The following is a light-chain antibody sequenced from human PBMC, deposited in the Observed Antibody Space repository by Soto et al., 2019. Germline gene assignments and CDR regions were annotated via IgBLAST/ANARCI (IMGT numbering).Light chain of an antibody. CDR3: QQYYGYPWT. Sequence: DIQMTQSPSTLSASVGDRVTITCRASQSMSDWLAWYQQKPEKAPDLLIYRASSLESGVPSRFSGSGSGTEFTLTISSLQPEDSATYYCQQYYGYPWTFGQGTEVEVK. CDR1: QSMSDW. J-gene: IGKJ1*01. CDR2: RAS. V-gene: IGKV1-5*03.